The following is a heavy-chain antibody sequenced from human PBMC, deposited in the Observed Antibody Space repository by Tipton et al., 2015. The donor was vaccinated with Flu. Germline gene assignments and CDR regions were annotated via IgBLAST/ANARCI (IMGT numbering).Heavy chain of an antibody. Sequence: SLRLSCAASGFTFSSCEMNWVRQAPGKGLEWVSYISSSGSTIYYADSVKGRFTISRDNAKNSLYLQMNSLRAEDTAVYYCAREPDAFDIWGQGTMVTVSS. CDR1: GFTFSSCE. CDR2: ISSSGSTI. CDR3: AREPDAFDI. V-gene: IGHV3-48*03. J-gene: IGHJ3*02.